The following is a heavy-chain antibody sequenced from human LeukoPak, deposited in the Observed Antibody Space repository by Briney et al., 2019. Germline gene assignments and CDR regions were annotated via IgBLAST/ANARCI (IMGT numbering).Heavy chain of an antibody. J-gene: IGHJ6*02. V-gene: IGHV1-46*01. CDR1: GYPFSAHF. CDR2: INPSGGST. D-gene: IGHD3-22*01. CDR3: ARGDYYDSSGYYYYYYGMDV. Sequence: ASVKVSCKASGYPFSAHFLNWVRQAPGQGLEWMGIINPSGGSTSYAQKFQGRVTMTRDTSTSTVYMELSSLRSEDTAVYHCARGDYYDSSGYYYYYYGMDVWGQGTTVTVSS.